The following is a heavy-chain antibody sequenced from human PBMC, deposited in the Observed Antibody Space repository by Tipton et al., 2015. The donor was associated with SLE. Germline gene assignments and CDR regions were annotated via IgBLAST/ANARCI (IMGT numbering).Heavy chain of an antibody. V-gene: IGHV4-38-2*02. Sequence: LSCTVSGGSISSYYWGWIRQPPGKGLEWIGSIYHSGSTYYNTSLKSRVTISVDTSKNQFSPKLSSVTAADTAVDYCARAGRAWILFDYGGQGTLVTVSS. D-gene: IGHD1-1*01. CDR3: ARAGRAWILFDY. CDR2: IYHSGST. CDR1: GGSISSYY. J-gene: IGHJ4*02.